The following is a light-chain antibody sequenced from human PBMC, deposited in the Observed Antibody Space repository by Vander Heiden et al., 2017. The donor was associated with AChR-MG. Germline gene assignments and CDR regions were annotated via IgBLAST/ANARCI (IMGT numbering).Light chain of an antibody. J-gene: IGLJ2*01. CDR2: QKN. CDR1: KLGDKN. V-gene: IGLV3-1*01. CDR3: QAWDGRAVV. Sequence: SDELTQPPSVSVSPGQTANITCFGDKLGDKNACWYQQKADQSPVVIIYQKNKRPAGIPERFSGSTSGNAATLTISGTQAVDEADYYCQAWDGRAVVFGGGTKLTVL.